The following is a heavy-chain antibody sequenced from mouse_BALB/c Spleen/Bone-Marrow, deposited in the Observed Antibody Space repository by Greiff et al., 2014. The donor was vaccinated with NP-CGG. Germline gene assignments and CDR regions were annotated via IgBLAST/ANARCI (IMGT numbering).Heavy chain of an antibody. J-gene: IGHJ3*01. CDR1: DFNIKGAY. Sequence: VQLQQPGAELAKPGASVKLSCTASDFNIKGAYMHWVKQRPEQGLEWIGRIDPANVNTKYDTKFQGKATITADTSSNTAYLLLSSLTSEDTAVDYCAVYYYGRSSFAYWGQGTLVTVSA. V-gene: IGHV14-3*02. CDR2: IDPANVNT. D-gene: IGHD1-1*01. CDR3: AVYYYGRSSFAY.